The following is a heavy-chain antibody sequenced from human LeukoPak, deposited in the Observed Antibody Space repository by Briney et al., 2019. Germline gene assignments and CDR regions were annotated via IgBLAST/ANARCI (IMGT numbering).Heavy chain of an antibody. CDR2: IYYSGST. CDR1: GGSISSSSYY. V-gene: IGHV4-39*02. J-gene: IGHJ4*02. D-gene: IGHD1-26*01. Sequence: SETLSLTCTVSGGSISSSSYYWGWIRQPPGKGLEWIGSIYYSGSTYYNPSLKSRVTISVDTSKNQFSLKLSSVTAADTAVYYCAREGTSGSYLYYFDYWGQGTLVTVSS. CDR3: AREGTSGSYLYYFDY.